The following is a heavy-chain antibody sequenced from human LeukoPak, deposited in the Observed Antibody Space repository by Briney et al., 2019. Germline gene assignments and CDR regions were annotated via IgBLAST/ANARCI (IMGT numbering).Heavy chain of an antibody. D-gene: IGHD2-15*01. CDR1: GGSISSGSYY. J-gene: IGHJ6*02. Sequence: SQTLSLTCTVSGGSISSGSYYWSWIRQPAGKGLEWIGRIYTSGSTNYNPSLKSRVTISVDTSKNQFSLKQSSVTAADTAVYYCARLVVVAATGYYYGMDVWGQGTTVTVSS. CDR3: ARLVVVAATGYYYGMDV. V-gene: IGHV4-61*02. CDR2: IYTSGST.